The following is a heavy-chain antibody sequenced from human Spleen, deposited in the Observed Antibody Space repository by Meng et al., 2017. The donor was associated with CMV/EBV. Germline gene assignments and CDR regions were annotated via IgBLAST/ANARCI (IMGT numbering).Heavy chain of an antibody. CDR1: GFTFTTYG. Sequence: GGSLRLSCATSGFTFTTYGMHWVRQAPGKGLEWVAFVGGDGHNKHYADSVKGRFTISRDNSKSTLYLQMNSLRAEDTAVYYCASSSHLRDYWGQGTLVTVSS. V-gene: IGHV3-30*02. CDR3: ASSSHLRDY. J-gene: IGHJ4*02. D-gene: IGHD3-16*01. CDR2: VGGDGHNK.